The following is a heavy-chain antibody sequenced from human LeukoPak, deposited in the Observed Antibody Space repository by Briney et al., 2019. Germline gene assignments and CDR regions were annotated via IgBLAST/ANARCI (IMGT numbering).Heavy chain of an antibody. J-gene: IGHJ5*02. V-gene: IGHV4-4*07. Sequence: PSETLSLTCTVSGGSISSYYWSWIRQPAGKGLEWIGRIYTSGSTNYNPSLKSRVTMSVDTSKNQFSLKLSSVTAADTAVYYCARELILWSGYSRYNWFDPWGQGTLVTVSS. CDR1: GGSISSYY. CDR3: ARELILWSGYSRYNWFDP. D-gene: IGHD3-3*01. CDR2: IYTSGST.